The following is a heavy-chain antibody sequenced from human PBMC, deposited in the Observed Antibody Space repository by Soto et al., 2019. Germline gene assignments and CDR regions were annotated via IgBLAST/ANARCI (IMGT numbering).Heavy chain of an antibody. D-gene: IGHD1-26*01. CDR2: INPNSGGT. V-gene: IGHV1-2*02. CDR1: GYTFTGYY. CDR3: ASWGPPFTTWELLRAYYYYYGMDV. Sequence: ASVKVSCKASGYTFTGYYMHWVRQAPGQGLEWMGWINPNSGGTNYAQKFQGRVTMTRDTSISTAYMEPSRLRSDDTAVYYCASWGPPFTTWELLRAYYYYYGMDVWGQGTTVTVSS. J-gene: IGHJ6*02.